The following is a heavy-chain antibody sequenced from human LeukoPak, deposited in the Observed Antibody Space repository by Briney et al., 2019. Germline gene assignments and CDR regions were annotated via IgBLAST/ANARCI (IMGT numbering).Heavy chain of an antibody. J-gene: IGHJ4*02. CDR3: ARREYYFDY. Sequence: SETLSLTCTVSGASISSGGYSWSWIRQPPGKGLEWIGYSYHRGSTYYNPSLKSRVTISVDRSENQFSLKLNSVTAADTAVYYCARREYYFDYWGQGTLVTVSS. D-gene: IGHD2/OR15-2a*01. CDR1: GASISSGGYS. V-gene: IGHV4-30-2*01. CDR2: SYHRGST.